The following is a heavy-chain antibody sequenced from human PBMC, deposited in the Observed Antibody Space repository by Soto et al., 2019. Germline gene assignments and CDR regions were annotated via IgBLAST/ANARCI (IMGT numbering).Heavy chain of an antibody. V-gene: IGHV3-23*01. J-gene: IGHJ4*02. D-gene: IGHD2-15*01. CDR2: VSIGGST. CDR1: GFTFSSYA. Sequence: GGSLRLSCAASGFTFSSYAMGWVRQGPGKGLEWVAVVSIGGSTHHADSVRGRFTISRDSSKNTLSLQMNSLTAEDTAVYFCAKRRGAGGHFDYWGQGALVTVSS. CDR3: AKRRGAGGHFDY.